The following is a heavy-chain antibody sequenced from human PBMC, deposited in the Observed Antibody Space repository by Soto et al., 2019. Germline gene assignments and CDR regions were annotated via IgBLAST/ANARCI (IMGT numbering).Heavy chain of an antibody. CDR2: ISGSGGST. J-gene: IGHJ6*02. CDR1: GFTFSNYA. V-gene: IGHV3-23*01. Sequence: VQLLESGGDLVQPGGSLRLSCEASGFTFSNYAMSWVRQAPGKGLEWVSVISGSGGSTNYADSAKGRFTISRDNSMDTLYLQMSSLRAEDTAVYYCTRGFYYDILTGKSYNMDVWGQGTTVIVSS. CDR3: TRGFYYDILTGKSYNMDV. D-gene: IGHD3-9*01.